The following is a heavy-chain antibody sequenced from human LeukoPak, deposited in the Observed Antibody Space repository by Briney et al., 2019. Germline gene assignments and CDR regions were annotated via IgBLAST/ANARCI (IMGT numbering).Heavy chain of an antibody. CDR1: GFTFSSYG. Sequence: PGGSLRLSCAASGFTFSSYGMHWVRQAPGKGLEWVSAISGSAGTTYYADSVKGRFTISRDNSKNTLYLQMNSLRAADTAVYYCAKDSISRYYYDSSGYSDYWGQGNLVTVSS. V-gene: IGHV3-23*01. CDR3: AKDSISRYYYDSSGYSDY. J-gene: IGHJ4*02. D-gene: IGHD3-22*01. CDR2: ISGSAGTT.